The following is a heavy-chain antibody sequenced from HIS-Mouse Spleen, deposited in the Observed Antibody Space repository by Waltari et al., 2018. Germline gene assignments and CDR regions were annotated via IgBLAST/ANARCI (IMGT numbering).Heavy chain of an antibody. V-gene: IGHV3-30*18. CDR1: GFTVSSSG. D-gene: IGHD6-19*01. J-gene: IGHJ4*02. Sequence: VQLVESGGGVVQPGRSLRLSCAAAGFTVSSSGMQWVRQAPGKGLEWVAVISYDGSNKYYADSVKGRFTISRDNSKNTLYLQMNSLRAEDTAVYYCAKASSGWLDYWGQGTLVTVSS. CDR3: AKASSGWLDY. CDR2: ISYDGSNK.